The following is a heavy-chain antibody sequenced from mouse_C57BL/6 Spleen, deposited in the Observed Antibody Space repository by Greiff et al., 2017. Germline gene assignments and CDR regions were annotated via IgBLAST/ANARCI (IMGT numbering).Heavy chain of an antibody. V-gene: IGHV5-16*01. Sequence: EVQVVESEGGLVQPGSSMKLSCTASGFTFSDYYMAWVRQVPEKGLEWVANINYDGSSTYYLDSLKSRFIISRDNAKNILYLQMSSLKSEDTATYYCARGYGHFDYWGQGTTLTVSS. D-gene: IGHD1-1*01. CDR1: GFTFSDYY. CDR3: ARGYGHFDY. J-gene: IGHJ2*01. CDR2: INYDGSST.